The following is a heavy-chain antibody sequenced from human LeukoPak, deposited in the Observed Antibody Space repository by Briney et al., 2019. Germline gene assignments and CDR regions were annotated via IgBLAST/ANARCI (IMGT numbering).Heavy chain of an antibody. J-gene: IGHJ4*02. CDR3: ASFPRYDFWSGYSDY. CDR1: GFTFSSYW. V-gene: IGHV3-74*01. D-gene: IGHD3-3*01. CDR2: INTDGSST. Sequence: GGSLRLSCAASGFTFSSYWMHWVRQAPGKGLVWVSRINTDGSSTSYADSVKGRFTISRDNAKNTLYLQMNSLRAEDTAVYYCASFPRYDFWSGYSDYWGQGTLVTVSS.